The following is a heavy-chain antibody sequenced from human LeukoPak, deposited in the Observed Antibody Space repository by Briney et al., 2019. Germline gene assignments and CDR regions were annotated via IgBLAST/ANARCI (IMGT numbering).Heavy chain of an antibody. Sequence: PGGSLRLSCEASGFTFSDSAMSWVCQASGRGLEWVSLIGASGGNSYYADSVKGRFTVSRDSSKNTLHLQMNSLRAEDTAVYYCARDIELSCWGQGTLVTVSS. D-gene: IGHD1-26*01. CDR3: ARDIELSC. CDR2: IGASGGNS. V-gene: IGHV3-23*01. CDR1: GFTFSDSA. J-gene: IGHJ4*02.